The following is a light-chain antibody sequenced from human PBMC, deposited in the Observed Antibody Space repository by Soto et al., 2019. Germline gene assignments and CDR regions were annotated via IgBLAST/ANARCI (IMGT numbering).Light chain of an antibody. CDR1: QSVSSY. CDR2: DAS. CDR3: QQRSNWQIT. V-gene: IGKV3-11*01. J-gene: IGKJ5*01. Sequence: EIVFTQSPTTPSLSPGERATLSFRASQSVSSYLAWYQQTHGQAPRILIYDASNRDTGIPARFSGSGSGTDFTLTISRLEPEDFEVYYCQQRSNWQITFGQGTRLEIK.